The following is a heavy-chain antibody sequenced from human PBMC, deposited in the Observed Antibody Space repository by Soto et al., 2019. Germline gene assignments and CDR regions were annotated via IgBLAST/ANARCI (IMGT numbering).Heavy chain of an antibody. CDR2: IIPILGIA. Sequence: QVQLVQSGAEVKKPGSSVKVSCKASGGTFSSYTISWVRQAPGQVLEWMGRIIPILGIANYAQKFQGRVTISADTSASTAYMELRSLRSEDTAVYYCAMEYCSSTSCYRDYWGQGTLVTVSS. J-gene: IGHJ4*02. V-gene: IGHV1-69*02. D-gene: IGHD2-2*02. CDR3: AMEYCSSTSCYRDY. CDR1: GGTFSSYT.